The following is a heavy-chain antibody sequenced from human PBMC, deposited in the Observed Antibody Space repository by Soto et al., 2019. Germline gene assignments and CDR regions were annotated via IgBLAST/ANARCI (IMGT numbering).Heavy chain of an antibody. D-gene: IGHD3-10*01. CDR2: ISYDGNIK. J-gene: IGHJ4*02. CDR1: GFTFSSHS. CDR3: AREWSTSGDLAY. Sequence: ESGGGVVQPGMSLRLSCAASGFTFSSHSIQWVRQAPGKGLEWVAVISYDGNIKYYADSVRGRFTISRDNSKNTLYLQMNSLRPEDTAVYYCAREWSTSGDLAYWGQGTLVIVSS. V-gene: IGHV3-30-3*01.